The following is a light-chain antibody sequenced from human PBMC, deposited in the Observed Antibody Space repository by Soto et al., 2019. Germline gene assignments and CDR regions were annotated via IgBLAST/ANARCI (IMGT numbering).Light chain of an antibody. CDR3: CSYAGSYSFLYV. CDR2: DVS. CDR1: STDVGGYNY. J-gene: IGLJ1*01. Sequence: QSVLTQPRSVSGFPGQSVTVSCAGASTDVGGYNYVSWYQQHPGKAPKLIIYDVSKRPSGVPDRFSGSKSGNTASLTISGLQAEDEADYYCCSYAGSYSFLYVLGSGTKVTVL. V-gene: IGLV2-11*01.